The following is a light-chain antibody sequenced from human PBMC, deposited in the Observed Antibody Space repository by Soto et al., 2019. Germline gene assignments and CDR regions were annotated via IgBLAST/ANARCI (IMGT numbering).Light chain of an antibody. Sequence: QTVVTQEPSFSVSPGGTVTLTCGLTSGSVSTNHYPSWYQQTPGQAPRTLIYSTDTRSSGVPDRFAGSILGDKAALTITGAQADDESDYYCVLYMGRGISVFGGGTKLTV. V-gene: IGLV8-61*01. CDR3: VLYMGRGISV. CDR1: SGSVSTNHY. J-gene: IGLJ3*02. CDR2: STD.